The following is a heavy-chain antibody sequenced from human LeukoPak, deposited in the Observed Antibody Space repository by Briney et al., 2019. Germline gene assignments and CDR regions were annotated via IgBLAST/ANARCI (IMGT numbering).Heavy chain of an antibody. Sequence: GGSLRLSCAASGFNFSNYAMSWVRQAPGKGLEWVSAISGSGGRTYYADSVKGRFTISRDNSKSTLYLQMTSLRADDTAIYYYAKDHYDNWFDPWGQGTLVTVSS. J-gene: IGHJ5*02. CDR3: AKDHYDNWFDP. CDR2: ISGSGGRT. CDR1: GFNFSNYA. D-gene: IGHD3-16*01. V-gene: IGHV3-23*01.